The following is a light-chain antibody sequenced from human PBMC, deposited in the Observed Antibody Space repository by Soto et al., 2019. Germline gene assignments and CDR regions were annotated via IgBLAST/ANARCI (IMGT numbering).Light chain of an antibody. J-gene: IGKJ2*01. Sequence: DIQMTQSPSSLSASVGDRVTITCQASQNINNYLNWYQQKPGRAPKLLIYDASNLEAGVPSRFRGSGSGTDFTFTISRLQPEDIATYYCQQYNNWPPYTFGQGTKVDIK. CDR3: QQYNNWPPYT. V-gene: IGKV1-33*01. CDR1: QNINNY. CDR2: DAS.